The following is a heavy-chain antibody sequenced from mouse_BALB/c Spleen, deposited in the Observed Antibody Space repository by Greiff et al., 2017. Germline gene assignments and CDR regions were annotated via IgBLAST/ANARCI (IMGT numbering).Heavy chain of an antibody. Sequence: EVQRVESGGGLVKPGGSLKLSCAASGFAFSSYDMSWVRQTPEKRLVWVAYISSGGGSTYCPDTVKGRFTISRDNAKNTLYLQMSSLKSEDTAMYYCARGRNYAMDYWGQGASVTVSS. CDR2: ISSGGGST. V-gene: IGHV5-12-1*01. CDR1: GFAFSSYD. CDR3: ARGRNYAMDY. J-gene: IGHJ4*01.